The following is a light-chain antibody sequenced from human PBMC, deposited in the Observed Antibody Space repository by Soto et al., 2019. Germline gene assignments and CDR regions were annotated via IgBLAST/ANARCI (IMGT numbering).Light chain of an antibody. V-gene: IGKV3-11*01. J-gene: IGKJ1*01. CDR3: QQRSNWPPGGT. CDR2: DAS. CDR1: QTITSSN. Sequence: EIVLTQSPGTLSLSPGERASLSCRASQTITSSNLAWYQQISGQAPRLLIYDASNRATGIPARFSGSGSGTDFTLTISSLEPEDFAVYYCQQRSNWPPGGTFGQGTKVDI.